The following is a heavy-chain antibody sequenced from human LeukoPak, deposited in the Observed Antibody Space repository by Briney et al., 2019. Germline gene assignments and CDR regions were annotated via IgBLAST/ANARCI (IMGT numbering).Heavy chain of an antibody. V-gene: IGHV3-23*01. D-gene: IGHD6-13*01. CDR2: ISGSGGST. Sequence: GGSLRLSCAASGFTFSSYAMSWVRQAPGKGLEWVSAISGSGGSTYYADSVKGRFTISRDNSKNTLYLQMNILRAEDTAMYYCAKDPSYSSSWYGYDYWGQGTLVTVSS. CDR3: AKDPSYSSSWYGYDY. CDR1: GFTFSSYA. J-gene: IGHJ4*02.